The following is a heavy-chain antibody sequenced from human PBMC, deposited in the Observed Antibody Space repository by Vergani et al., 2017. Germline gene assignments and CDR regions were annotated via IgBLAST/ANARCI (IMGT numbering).Heavy chain of an antibody. CDR1: GFTFNQYG. CDR2: TWYDGNNK. Sequence: QVQLVESGGGVVQPGRSLRLSCAASGFTFNQYGMHWVRQAPGKGLEWVSVTWYDGNNKQYADSVKGRFTISRDNSKGTMYLQMNSLRDEDTGVYYCARAMRLLYNRFDPWGQGTLVTVSS. J-gene: IGHJ5*02. D-gene: IGHD1-14*01. V-gene: IGHV3-33*01. CDR3: ARAMRLLYNRFDP.